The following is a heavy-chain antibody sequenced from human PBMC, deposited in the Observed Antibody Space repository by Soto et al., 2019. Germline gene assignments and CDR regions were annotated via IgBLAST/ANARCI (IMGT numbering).Heavy chain of an antibody. D-gene: IGHD6-19*01. J-gene: IGHJ3*02. Sequence: QVQLVQSGAEVKKPGSSVKVSCKASGVTFSSYAISWVRQAPGQGLEWMGGLIPIFGTANYAQEFQARGTITADESTSTAYRVLRRLRSDDTAVYYCARVGRAVAGMTAGSHAFDIWGQGTMVTVSS. CDR1: GVTFSSYA. CDR2: LIPIFGTA. CDR3: ARVGRAVAGMTAGSHAFDI. V-gene: IGHV1-69*01.